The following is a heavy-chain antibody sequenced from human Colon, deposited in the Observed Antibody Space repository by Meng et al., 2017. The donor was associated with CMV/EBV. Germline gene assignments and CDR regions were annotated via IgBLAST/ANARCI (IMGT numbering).Heavy chain of an antibody. CDR1: GFTFSSYS. V-gene: IGHV3-21*01. J-gene: IGHJ4*02. Sequence: GESLKISCAASGFTFSSYSMNWVRQAPGKGLEWVSSISSSSSYIYYADSVKGRFTISRDNAKNSLYLQMNSLRAEDTAVYYCAKIYWNYKGLIDYWGQGTPVTVSS. CDR2: ISSSSSYI. D-gene: IGHD1-7*01. CDR3: AKIYWNYKGLIDY.